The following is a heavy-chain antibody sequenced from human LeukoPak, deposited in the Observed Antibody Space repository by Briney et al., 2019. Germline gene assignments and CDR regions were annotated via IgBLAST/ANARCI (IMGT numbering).Heavy chain of an antibody. CDR1: GFTLSSHW. J-gene: IGHJ6*02. CDR2: INQDESEK. V-gene: IGHV3-7*03. CDR3: ARGHYGLDV. Sequence: GGSLRLSCEASGFTLSSHWMSWVRQAPGKGLEWVAHINQDESEKSYVDSAKGRFTISRDNGKNPLYLQMSSLRVEDTGVYHCARGHYGLDVWGQGTTVTVSS.